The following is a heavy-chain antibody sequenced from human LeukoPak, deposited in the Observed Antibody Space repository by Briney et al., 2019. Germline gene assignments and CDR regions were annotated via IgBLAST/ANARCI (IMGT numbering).Heavy chain of an antibody. V-gene: IGHV1-69*05. Sequence: SVTVSCKASGGTFDRYAISCVRQAPGQGLEWMGGIAPIFGTPNYAQNFQGRVTITTDESTSTAYMELSSLRSDDTAVYYCASHFRSNHYYFYYMDVWGTGTTVTVSS. CDR2: IAPIFGTP. CDR3: ASHFRSNHYYFYYMDV. J-gene: IGHJ6*03. CDR1: GGTFDRYA. D-gene: IGHD3-16*02.